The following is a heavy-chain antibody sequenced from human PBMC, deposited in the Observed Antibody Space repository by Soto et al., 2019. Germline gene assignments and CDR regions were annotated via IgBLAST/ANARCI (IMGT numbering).Heavy chain of an antibody. D-gene: IGHD3-22*01. Sequence: PGGSLRLSCVAPGFTFSSYGMHWVRRAPGKGLEWVAVIWYDGSKTYYIDSVKGRFTISRDNSKNTLFLQINSLRAEDMAVYYCARTTYYYDNGGSAYGLDVWGQGTTVTVSS. V-gene: IGHV3-33*01. CDR1: GFTFSSYG. CDR2: IWYDGSKT. CDR3: ARTTYYYDNGGSAYGLDV. J-gene: IGHJ6*02.